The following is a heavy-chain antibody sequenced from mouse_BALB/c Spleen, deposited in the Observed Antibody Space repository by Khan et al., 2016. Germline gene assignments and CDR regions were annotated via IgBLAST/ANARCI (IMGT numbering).Heavy chain of an antibody. V-gene: IGHV5-17*02. Sequence: EVELVESGGGLVQPGGSRKLSCAASGFTFSSFGMHWVRQAPEKGLEWVAYISSGSSTMYYADTVKGRFTISSDNPKDNLFLQMTSVRSEDTAMYYCARDGSSYVFYAMDYWGQGTSVTVSS. CDR1: GFTFSSFG. CDR2: ISSGSSTM. D-gene: IGHD1-1*01. CDR3: ARDGSSYVFYAMDY. J-gene: IGHJ4*01.